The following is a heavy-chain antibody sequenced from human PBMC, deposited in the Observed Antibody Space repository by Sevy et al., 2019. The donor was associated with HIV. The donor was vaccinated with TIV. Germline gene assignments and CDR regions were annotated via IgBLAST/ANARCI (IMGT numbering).Heavy chain of an antibody. CDR3: VRDQDITVVPAARYGMDV. V-gene: IGHV3-49*04. CDR1: EFTFGHYT. D-gene: IGHD2-2*01. J-gene: IGHJ6*02. CDR2: IRSNSYGGTT. Sequence: GGSLRLSCTVSEFTFGHYTMSWVRQAPGKGLEWVGFIRSNSYGGTTKYAASVKGRFTISRDDFKSFAYLQMNSLKTEDTAVYYSVRDQDITVVPAARYGMDVWGQGTTVTVSS.